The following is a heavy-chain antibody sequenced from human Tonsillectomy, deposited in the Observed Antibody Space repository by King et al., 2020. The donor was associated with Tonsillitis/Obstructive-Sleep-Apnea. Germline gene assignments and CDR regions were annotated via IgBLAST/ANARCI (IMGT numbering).Heavy chain of an antibody. CDR3: ARTDTPMVPLDY. D-gene: IGHD5-18*01. CDR1: GGSISSSSYY. J-gene: IGHJ4*02. V-gene: IGHV4-39*01. Sequence: QLQESGPGLVKPSETLSLTCTVSGGSISSSSYYWGWIRQAPGRGLEWIGSIYYSASTDYNPSLKSRVTISVDTSKNQFSLKLSYVTAADTAVYYCARTDTPMVPLDYWGQGTLVTVSS. CDR2: IYYSAST.